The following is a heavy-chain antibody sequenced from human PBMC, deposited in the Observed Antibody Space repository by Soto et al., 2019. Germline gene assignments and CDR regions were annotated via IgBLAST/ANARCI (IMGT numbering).Heavy chain of an antibody. CDR2: ISGSGGST. D-gene: IGHD6-6*01. CDR1: GFTFSSYA. J-gene: IGHJ4*02. Sequence: GGSLRLSCAASGFTFSSYAMSWVRQAPGKGLEWVSAISGSGGSTYYADSVKGRFTISRDNSKNTLYLQMNSLRAEDTALYYCAVVGAARSFDYWGQGTLVTVSS. CDR3: AVVGAARSFDY. V-gene: IGHV3-23*01.